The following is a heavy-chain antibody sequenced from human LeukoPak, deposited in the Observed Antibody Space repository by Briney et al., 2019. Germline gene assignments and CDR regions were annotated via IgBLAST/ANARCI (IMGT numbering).Heavy chain of an antibody. D-gene: IGHD1-26*01. CDR3: ARGLGESTGALDY. V-gene: IGHV3-72*01. CDR1: VFTFSDHY. J-gene: IGHJ4*02. CDR2: IRNKASSSTT. Sequence: PGRSLRLSCAASVFTFSDHYMDWVRQAPGKGLEWVGRIRNKASSSTTSRFTISRDDSKTSLFLQINSLKTEDTAVYYCARGLGESTGALDYWGQGTLVTVSS.